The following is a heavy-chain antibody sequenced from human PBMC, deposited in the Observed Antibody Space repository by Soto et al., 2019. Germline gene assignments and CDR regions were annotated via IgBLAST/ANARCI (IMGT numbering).Heavy chain of an antibody. Sequence: SETLSLTCIVSGGSISSYYWSWIRQPPGKRLEWIGFIYYSGSANYNPSLKSRVTISVDTSRNLFSLKLTSVTAADTAVYFCARASSSTDSGFDSWGQGTLVT. V-gene: IGHV4-59*01. CDR2: IYYSGSA. D-gene: IGHD6-25*01. J-gene: IGHJ4*02. CDR3: ARASSSTDSGFDS. CDR1: GGSISSYY.